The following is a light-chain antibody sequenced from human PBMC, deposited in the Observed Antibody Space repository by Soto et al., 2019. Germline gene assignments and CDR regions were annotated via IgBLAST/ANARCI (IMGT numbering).Light chain of an antibody. CDR3: SSYTTPSTVV. CDR1: SSDIGGHNY. J-gene: IGLJ3*02. V-gene: IGLV2-14*01. CDR2: EVS. Sequence: QSVLTQPASVSGSPGQSITVSCTGTSSDIGGHNYVSWYQQHPGKVPKLIIYEVSNRPSGVSNRFSGSKSGNTASLTVSGLQAEDEADYYCSSYTTPSTVVFGGGTKLTVL.